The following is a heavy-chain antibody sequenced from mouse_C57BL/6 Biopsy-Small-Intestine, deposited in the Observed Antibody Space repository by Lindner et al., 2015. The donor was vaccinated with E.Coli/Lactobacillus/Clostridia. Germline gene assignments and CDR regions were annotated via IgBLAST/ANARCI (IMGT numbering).Heavy chain of an antibody. J-gene: IGHJ4*01. V-gene: IGHV14-2*02. CDR3: ATGNPTNGYSFGFPDY. CDR1: GYTFTDYY. D-gene: IGHD3-1*01. CDR2: IDPEDDET. Sequence: SVKVSCKVSGYTFTDYYMHWVQQAPGKGLEWMGLIDPEDDETIYAEKFQGRVTITADTSTDTAYMELSSLRSEDTAVYYCATGNPTNGYSFGFPDYWGQGTLVTVSS.